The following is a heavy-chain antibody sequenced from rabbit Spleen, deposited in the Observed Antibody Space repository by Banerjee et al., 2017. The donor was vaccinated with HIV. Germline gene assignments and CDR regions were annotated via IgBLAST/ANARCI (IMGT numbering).Heavy chain of an antibody. CDR2: IDTSSVHT. J-gene: IGHJ4*01. V-gene: IGHV1S40*01. Sequence: QSLEESGGDLVKPGASLTLTCKASGFDFSSSYYMCWVRQAPEKGLELIACIDTSSVHTADATWAKGRFTISKTSSTTVTLQMTSLTAADTATYFCARDAGRGDYIDGVFNLWGPGTLVTVS. D-gene: IGHD8-1*01. CDR3: ARDAGRGDYIDGVFNL. CDR1: GFDFSSSYY.